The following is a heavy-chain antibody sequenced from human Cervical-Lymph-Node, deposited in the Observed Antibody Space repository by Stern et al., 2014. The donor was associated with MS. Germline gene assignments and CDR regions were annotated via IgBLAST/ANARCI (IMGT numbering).Heavy chain of an antibody. Sequence: ITLKESGPTLVKPTQTLTLTCTFSGFSFNTSEVSVGWIRQPPGKALEWLGIIYWDDDKRYSPSLKSRLTLTKDTSTNQVVLTMTNMDPVDTVTYYCAHSDYSKWYFDYWGQGTLVTVSS. CDR3: AHSDYSKWYFDY. V-gene: IGHV2-5*02. J-gene: IGHJ4*02. D-gene: IGHD4-11*01. CDR1: GFSFNTSEVS. CDR2: IYWDDDK.